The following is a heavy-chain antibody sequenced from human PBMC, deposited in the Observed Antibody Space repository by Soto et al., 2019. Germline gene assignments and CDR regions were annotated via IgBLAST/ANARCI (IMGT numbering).Heavy chain of an antibody. CDR2: IKQDGSEK. CDR3: ASWDWATPGGAIDP. CDR1: GFTFSSYW. V-gene: IGHV3-7*03. Sequence: EVQLVESGGGLVQPGGSLRLSCAASGFTFSSYWMSWVRQAPGKGLEWVANIKQDGSEKYYVDSVKGRFTISRDNAKNSLYMHMNSLRAEDTAVYYCASWDWATPGGAIDPWGQGTLVTVSS. J-gene: IGHJ5*02. D-gene: IGHD1-1*01.